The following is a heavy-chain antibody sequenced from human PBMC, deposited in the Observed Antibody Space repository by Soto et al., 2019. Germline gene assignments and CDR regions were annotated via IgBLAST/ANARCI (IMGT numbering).Heavy chain of an antibody. CDR3: ARDFAYFDS. J-gene: IGHJ4*02. V-gene: IGHV4-61*01. CDR1: GASISVHSYY. Sequence: KPSETLSLTCTVSGASISVHSYYWTWIRQPPGKGLEWIGYVYHTGRTSYNPSLKSRVSISMDTSKNQFSLNLDSVTAADTAVYFCARDFAYFDSWGQGTLVTVSS. CDR2: VYHTGRT. D-gene: IGHD3-3*01.